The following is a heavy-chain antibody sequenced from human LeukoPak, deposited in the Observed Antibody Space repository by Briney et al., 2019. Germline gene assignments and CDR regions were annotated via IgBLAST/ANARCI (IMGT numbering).Heavy chain of an antibody. D-gene: IGHD1-26*01. CDR3: AREGPSGSYPDY. CDR1: GGSISSGGYY. CDR2: IYHSGST. Sequence: SQTLSLTCTVSGGSISSGGYYWSWIRQPPGKGLEWIGYIYHSGSTYYNPSLKSRVTISVDRSKNQFSLKLSSVTAADAAVYYCAREGPSGSYPDYWGQGTLVTVSS. V-gene: IGHV4-30-2*01. J-gene: IGHJ4*02.